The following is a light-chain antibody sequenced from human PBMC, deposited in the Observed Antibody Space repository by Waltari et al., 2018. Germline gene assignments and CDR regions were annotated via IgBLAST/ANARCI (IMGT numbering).Light chain of an antibody. V-gene: IGKV3D-20*02. Sequence: EIVLTQSPVTLSLSPGEGATLSCRASQSCSSSYLAWYQQKPGQAPRLLIYGASNRATDIPDRFTGSGSGTDFTLTINRLEPEDFAVYYCQQRNNWPLTFGGGTKVEIK. J-gene: IGKJ4*01. CDR3: QQRNNWPLT. CDR2: GAS. CDR1: QSCSSSY.